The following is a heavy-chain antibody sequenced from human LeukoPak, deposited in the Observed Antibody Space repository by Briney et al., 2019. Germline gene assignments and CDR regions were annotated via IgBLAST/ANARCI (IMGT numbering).Heavy chain of an antibody. V-gene: IGHV1-46*01. CDR2: INPSGGST. CDR1: GYTFTSYY. D-gene: IGHD1-1*01. CDR3: ARASFEEVEY. Sequence: ASVKVSCKAPGYTFTSYYMHWVRQAPGQGLEWMGIINPSGGSTSYAQKFQGRVTMTRDTSTSTVYMELRSLRSEDTAVYYCARASFEEVEYWGQGTLVTVSS. J-gene: IGHJ4*02.